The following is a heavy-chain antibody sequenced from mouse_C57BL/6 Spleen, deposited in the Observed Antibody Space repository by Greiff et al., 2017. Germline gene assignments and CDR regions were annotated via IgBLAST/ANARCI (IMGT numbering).Heavy chain of an antibody. D-gene: IGHD2-1*01. CDR2: IDPSDSYT. CDR1: GYTFTSYW. CDR3: VYDGNYMDY. J-gene: IGHJ4*01. V-gene: IGHV1-69*01. Sequence: QVQLQQSGAELVMPGASVKLSCKASGYTFTSYWMHWVKQRPGQGLEWIGEIDPSDSYTNYNQKFKGKSTLTVDKSSSTAYMQLSSLTSEDSAVYYCVYDGNYMDYWGQGTSVTVSS.